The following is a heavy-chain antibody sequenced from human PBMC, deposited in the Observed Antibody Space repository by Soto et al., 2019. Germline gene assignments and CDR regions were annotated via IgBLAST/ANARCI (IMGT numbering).Heavy chain of an antibody. V-gene: IGHV3-64*01. D-gene: IGHD3-10*01. J-gene: IGHJ3*02. Sequence: GGSLRLSCAASGFTFSSYAMHWVRQAPGKGLEYVSAISSNGGSTYYANSVKGRFTISRDNSKNTLYLQMGSLRAEDMAVYYCARDGDEYAFDIWGQGTMVTVSS. CDR1: GFTFSSYA. CDR2: ISSNGGST. CDR3: ARDGDEYAFDI.